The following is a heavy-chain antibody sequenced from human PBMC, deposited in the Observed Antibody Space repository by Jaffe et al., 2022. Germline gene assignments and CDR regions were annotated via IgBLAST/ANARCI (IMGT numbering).Heavy chain of an antibody. J-gene: IGHJ4*02. V-gene: IGHV1-69*01. Sequence: QVQLVQSGAEVKKPGSSVKVSCKASGGTFSTYAISWVRQAPGQGLEWMGGIIPIFGTANYAPKFQGRVTIIADESTSTAYMELSSLRSEDTAVYYCASGWARDIVEAVARWTGGFDYWGQGTLVTVSS. CDR1: GGTFSTYA. D-gene: IGHD2-15*01. CDR3: ASGWARDIVEAVARWTGGFDY. CDR2: IIPIFGTA.